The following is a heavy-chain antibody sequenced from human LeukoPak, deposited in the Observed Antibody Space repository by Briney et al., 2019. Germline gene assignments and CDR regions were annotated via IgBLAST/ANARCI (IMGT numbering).Heavy chain of an antibody. D-gene: IGHD3-10*01. V-gene: IGHV1-69*04. CDR2: IIPILGIA. CDR1: GGTFSSYA. Sequence: GASVKVSCKASGGTFSSYAISWVRQAPGQGLEWMGRIIPILGIANYAQKFQGRVTITADKSTSTAYMELSSLRSEDTAVYYCAREGVYGSGSRYYYYGMDVWGQGTTVTVSS. J-gene: IGHJ6*02. CDR3: AREGVYGSGSRYYYYGMDV.